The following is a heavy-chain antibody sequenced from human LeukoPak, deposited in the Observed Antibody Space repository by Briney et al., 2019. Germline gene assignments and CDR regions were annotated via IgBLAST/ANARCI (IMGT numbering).Heavy chain of an antibody. J-gene: IGHJ5*02. CDR1: GGSISSGDYY. D-gene: IGHD2-2*01. Sequence: SQTLSLTCTVSGGSISSGDYYWSWIRQPPGKGLEWIGYIYYSGSTYYNPSLKSRVTISVDTSKNQFSLKLSSVTAADTAVYYCAQMRAPAAPYDWFDPWGQGTLVTVSS. V-gene: IGHV4-30-4*08. CDR2: IYYSGST. CDR3: AQMRAPAAPYDWFDP.